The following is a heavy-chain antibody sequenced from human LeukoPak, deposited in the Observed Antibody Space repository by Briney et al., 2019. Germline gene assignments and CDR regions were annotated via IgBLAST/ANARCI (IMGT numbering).Heavy chain of an antibody. CDR2: IYPGEGIYATATT. J-gene: IGHJ5*02. CDR3: ARDPTTVTTTFYS. D-gene: IGHD4-11*01. CDR1: GVSISAYY. V-gene: IGHV4-4*07. Sequence: ASETLSLTCSVSGVSISAYYWSWIRQSAGNRLEWIGRIYPGEGIYATATTSYNPSFKSRVTMSGDTSKNQLSLKLSSVTAADTAVYYCARDPTTVTTTFYSWGQGILVTVSS.